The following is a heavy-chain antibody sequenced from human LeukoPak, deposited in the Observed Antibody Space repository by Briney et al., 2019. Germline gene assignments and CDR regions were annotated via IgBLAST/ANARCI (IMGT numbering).Heavy chain of an antibody. CDR2: IKQDGSDK. Sequence: GGSLRLSCVASGFTFSSYWMSWVRQAPGKGLEWVANIKQDGSDKYYVDSVKGRFTISRDNAKNSLYLQMNSLGAEDTAVYYCASGQKLGFWGQGTLVTVSS. CDR3: ASGQKLGF. J-gene: IGHJ4*02. V-gene: IGHV3-7*01. CDR1: GFTFSSYW. D-gene: IGHD6-13*01.